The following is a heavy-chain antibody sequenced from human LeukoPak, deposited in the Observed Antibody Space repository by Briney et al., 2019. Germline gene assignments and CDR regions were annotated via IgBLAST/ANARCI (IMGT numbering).Heavy chain of an antibody. D-gene: IGHD3-22*01. J-gene: IGHJ5*02. CDR2: IYYSGST. CDR1: GGSISSGGYY. Sequence: SETLSLTCTVSGGSISSGGYYWSWIRQHPGKGLEWIGYIYYSGSTYYNPSLKSRVTISVDTSKNQLSLKLSSVTAADTAVYYCAREGPHFYDSSDYYSASWFDPWGQGTLVTVSS. CDR3: AREGPHFYDSSDYYSASWFDP. V-gene: IGHV4-31*03.